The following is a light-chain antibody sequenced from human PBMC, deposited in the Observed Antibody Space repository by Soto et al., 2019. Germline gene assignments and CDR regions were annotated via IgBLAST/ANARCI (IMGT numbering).Light chain of an antibody. CDR3: QKYNSAPWT. CDR1: QGISNF. CDR2: AAS. Sequence: DIQMTQSPSSLSASVGDRVTITCRASQGISNFLAWYQQKPGTVPKLLIYAASTLQSGVPSRFSGSGSGTDFTLTITSLQPEDAATYYCQKYNSAPWTFGQGTKVAIK. V-gene: IGKV1-27*01. J-gene: IGKJ1*01.